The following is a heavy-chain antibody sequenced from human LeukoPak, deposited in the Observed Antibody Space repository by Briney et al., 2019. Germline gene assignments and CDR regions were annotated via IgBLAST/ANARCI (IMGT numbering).Heavy chain of an antibody. CDR1: GYTFSSYG. D-gene: IGHD3-9*01. CDR3: ARDPYDLLTGYYSGSGGDY. J-gene: IGHJ4*02. V-gene: IGHV1-18*01. Sequence: ASVKVSCKASGYTFSSYGISWVRQAPGQGLEWMGWISGYVGKTKYAQKLQGRVTMTTDTSTSTAYMELRRLRSDDTAVYFCARDPYDLLTGYYSGSGGDYWGQGTLVTVSS. CDR2: ISGYVGKT.